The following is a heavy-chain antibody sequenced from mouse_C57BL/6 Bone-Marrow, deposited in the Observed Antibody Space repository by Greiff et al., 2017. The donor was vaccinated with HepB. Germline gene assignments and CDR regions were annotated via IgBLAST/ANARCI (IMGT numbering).Heavy chain of an antibody. J-gene: IGHJ2*01. Sequence: EVQLVVSGGGLVQPGGSLSLSCAASGFTFTDYYMSWVRQPPGKALEWLGFIRNKANGYTTEYSASVKGRFTISRDNSQSILYLQMNALRAEDSATYYCARHYYGSSPLDYWGQGTTLTVSS. CDR1: GFTFTDYY. CDR2: IRNKANGYTT. D-gene: IGHD1-1*01. V-gene: IGHV7-3*01. CDR3: ARHYYGSSPLDY.